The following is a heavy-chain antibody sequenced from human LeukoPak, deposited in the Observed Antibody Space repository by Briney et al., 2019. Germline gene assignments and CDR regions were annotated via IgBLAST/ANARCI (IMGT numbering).Heavy chain of an antibody. J-gene: IGHJ4*02. CDR3: ARDVRRIAVAGTGFDY. D-gene: IGHD6-19*01. V-gene: IGHV1-18*01. Sequence: ASVKVSCKASGGTFSNYAISWVRQAPGQGLEWMGWISAYNGNTNYAQKLQGRVTMTTDTSTSTAYMELRSLRSDDTAVYYCARDVRRIAVAGTGFDYWGQGTLVTVSS. CDR2: ISAYNGNT. CDR1: GGTFSNYA.